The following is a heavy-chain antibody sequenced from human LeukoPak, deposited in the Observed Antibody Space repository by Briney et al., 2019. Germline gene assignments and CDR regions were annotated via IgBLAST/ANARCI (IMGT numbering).Heavy chain of an antibody. V-gene: IGHV1-46*01. CDR1: GYTFTSYY. Sequence: ASVKVSCKASGYTFTSYYMHWVRQAPGQGLEWMGIINPSGGSTSYAQKFQGRVTMTRGTSTSTVYMELSSLRSEDTAVYYCARDRSGDFWSGYYIEAVVQNWFDPWGQGTLVTVSS. CDR3: ARDRSGDFWSGYYIEAVVQNWFDP. J-gene: IGHJ5*02. D-gene: IGHD3-3*01. CDR2: INPSGGST.